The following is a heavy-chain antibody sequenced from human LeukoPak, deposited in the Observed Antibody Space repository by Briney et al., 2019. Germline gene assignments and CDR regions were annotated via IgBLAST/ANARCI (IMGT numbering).Heavy chain of an antibody. CDR1: GGSFSGYY. CDR3: ARVSGRGYYDILTGYRDNWFDP. V-gene: IGHV4-34*01. D-gene: IGHD3-9*01. J-gene: IGHJ5*02. Sequence: SETLSLTCAVYGGSFSGYYWSWIRQPPGKGLEWIGEINHSGSTNYNPSLKSRVTISVDTSKNQFSLKLSSVTAADTAVYYCARVSGRGYYDILTGYRDNWFDPWGQGTLVTVSS. CDR2: INHSGST.